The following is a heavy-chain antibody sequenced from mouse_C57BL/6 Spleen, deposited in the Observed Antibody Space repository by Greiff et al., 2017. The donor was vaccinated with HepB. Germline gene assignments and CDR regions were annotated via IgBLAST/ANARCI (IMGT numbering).Heavy chain of an antibody. CDR2: ISYDGSH. V-gene: IGHV3-6*01. CDR3: AREGDYGIDY. J-gene: IGHJ2*01. D-gene: IGHD2-4*01. CDR1: GYSITSGYY. Sequence: EVQRVESGPGLVKPSQSLSLTCSVTGYSITSGYYWNWIRQFPGNKLEWMGYISYDGSHNYNPSLKNRISITRDTSKNQFFLKLNSVTTEDTATYYCAREGDYGIDYWGQGTTLTVSS.